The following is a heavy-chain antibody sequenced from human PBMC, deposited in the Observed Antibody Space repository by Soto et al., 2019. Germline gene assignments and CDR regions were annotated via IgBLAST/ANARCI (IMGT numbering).Heavy chain of an antibody. V-gene: IGHV4-39*01. CDR2: VYYSGTT. CDR3: ARLIHCKTTSCYFDY. J-gene: IGHJ4*02. CDR1: GGSISSSSYY. Sequence: SETLSLTCTVSGGSISSSSYYWAWVRQPPGKGLEWIGSVYYSGTTYYNPSLKSRVTISEDTSKNQFSLRLSSVTAADTAVFYCARLIHCKTTSCYFDYWGPGNLVTVS. D-gene: IGHD2-2*01.